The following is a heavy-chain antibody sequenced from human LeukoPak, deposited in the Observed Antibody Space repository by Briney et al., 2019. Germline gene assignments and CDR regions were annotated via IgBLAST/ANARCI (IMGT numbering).Heavy chain of an antibody. Sequence: PGGSLRLSCAASGFTMSHYGVSWVRQAPGKGLEWISGIRSAVETTHYADSVQGRFTISRDNSKSTLCLQMNSLRAEDTAVYYCAKQLGYCSDGSCYFPYWGQGTLVTVSS. CDR2: IRSAVETT. CDR3: AKQLGYCSDGSCYFPY. CDR1: GFTMSHYG. D-gene: IGHD2-15*01. J-gene: IGHJ4*02. V-gene: IGHV3-23*01.